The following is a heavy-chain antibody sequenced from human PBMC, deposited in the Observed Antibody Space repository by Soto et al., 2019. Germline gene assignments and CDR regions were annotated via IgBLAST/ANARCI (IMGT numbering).Heavy chain of an antibody. V-gene: IGHV3-33*01. J-gene: IGHJ5*02. CDR3: ARDVDRTSHLNWFDP. CDR1: GFSLSGYG. Sequence: PGGSLRLSCEVSGFSLSGYGMHWLRQAPGKGLEWVAVIWYDGTTKNYADSVKGRFTISRDSSKKTVYLQMDSLKVEDTAVYYCARDVDRTSHLNWFDPWGQGVMVTVSS. D-gene: IGHD5-12*01. CDR2: IWYDGTTK.